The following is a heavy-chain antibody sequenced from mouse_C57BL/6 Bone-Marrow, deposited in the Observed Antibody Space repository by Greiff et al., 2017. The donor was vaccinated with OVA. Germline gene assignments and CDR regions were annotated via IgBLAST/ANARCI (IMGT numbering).Heavy chain of an antibody. Sequence: EVQLQQSGPELVKPGASVKISCKASGYSFTGYYMNWVKQSPEKSLEWIGEINPSTGGTTYNKKFKAKATLTVDKSSSTAYMQLKSLTSEDSAVYYCARGGTSPFAYWGQGTLVTVSA. CDR2: INPSTGGT. CDR1: GYSFTGYY. J-gene: IGHJ3*01. V-gene: IGHV1-42*01. D-gene: IGHD4-1*01. CDR3: ARGGTSPFAY.